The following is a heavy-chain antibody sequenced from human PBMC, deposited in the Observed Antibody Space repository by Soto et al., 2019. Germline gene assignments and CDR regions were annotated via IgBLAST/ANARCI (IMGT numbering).Heavy chain of an antibody. CDR2: ISGSGGST. J-gene: IGHJ4*02. Sequence: GGSLRLSCAASGFTFSSYAMSWVRQAPGKGLEWVSAISGSGGSTYYADSVKGRFTISRDNSKNTLYLQMNSLRAEDTAVYYCAKPWDYGDYVFSDYFDYWGQGTLVTVSS. CDR1: GFTFSSYA. V-gene: IGHV3-23*01. CDR3: AKPWDYGDYVFSDYFDY. D-gene: IGHD4-17*01.